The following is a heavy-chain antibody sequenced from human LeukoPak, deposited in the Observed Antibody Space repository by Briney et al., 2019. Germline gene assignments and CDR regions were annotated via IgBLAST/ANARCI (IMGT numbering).Heavy chain of an antibody. CDR2: IYYSGST. CDR1: GGSFSGYY. J-gene: IGHJ5*02. V-gene: IGHV4-34*01. D-gene: IGHD4-17*01. CDR3: ARITYDYGDLNWFDP. Sequence: SETLSLTCAVYGGSFSGYYWSWIRQPPGKGLEWIGSIYYSGSTYYNPSLKSRVTISVDTSKNQFSLKLSSLTAADTAVYYCARITYDYGDLNWFDPWGHGTLVTVSS.